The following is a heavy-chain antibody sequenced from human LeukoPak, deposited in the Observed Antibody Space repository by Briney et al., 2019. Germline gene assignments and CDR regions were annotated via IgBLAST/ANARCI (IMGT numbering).Heavy chain of an antibody. Sequence: GGSLRLSCAASGFTFSSYGMHWVRQAPGKGLEWVAVISYDGSNKYYADSVKGRFTISRDNSKNALYLQMNSLRAEDTAVYYCARDRDGDYGRDYFDYWGQGTLVTVSS. J-gene: IGHJ4*02. D-gene: IGHD4-17*01. CDR1: GFTFSSYG. CDR2: ISYDGSNK. CDR3: ARDRDGDYGRDYFDY. V-gene: IGHV3-30*19.